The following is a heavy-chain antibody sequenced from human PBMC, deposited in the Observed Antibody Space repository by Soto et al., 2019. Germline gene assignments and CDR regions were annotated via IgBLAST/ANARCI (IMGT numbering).Heavy chain of an antibody. CDR2: VYYRGRS. CDR1: GGSVSNSNYY. V-gene: IGHV4-39*01. D-gene: IGHD2-8*01. Sequence: PSETLSLTCTVSGGSVSNSNYYWGWILQSPGKGLEWIGSVYYRGRSYSKSSVKSRVTISVDTSKNQFSLNLNSVTASDTAVYFCVSQRTSVLTQAYFDYWGPGALVTVSS. J-gene: IGHJ4*02. CDR3: VSQRTSVLTQAYFDY.